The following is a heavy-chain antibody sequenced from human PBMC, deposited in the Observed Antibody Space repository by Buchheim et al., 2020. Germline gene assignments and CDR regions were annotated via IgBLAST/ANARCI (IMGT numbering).Heavy chain of an antibody. J-gene: IGHJ4*02. CDR2: IIPILGIA. CDR3: ARGGYYGDPEMCYFDY. D-gene: IGHD4-17*01. CDR1: GGTFSSYT. V-gene: IGHV1-69*02. Sequence: QVQLVQSGAEVKKPGSSVKVSCKASGGTFSSYTISWVRQAPGQGLEWMGRIIPILGIANYAQKFQGRVTITADKSTSTAYMELSSLRSEDTAVYYCARGGYYGDPEMCYFDYWGQGTL.